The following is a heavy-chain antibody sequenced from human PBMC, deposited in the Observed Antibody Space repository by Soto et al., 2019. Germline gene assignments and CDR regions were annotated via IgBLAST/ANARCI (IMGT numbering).Heavy chain of an antibody. D-gene: IGHD3-3*01. CDR1: GFTFSIYA. CDR3: AKSLRIRHRGGYYTEDDYYGRDV. Sequence: VPLLASGGGLVQPGGSLRLSCTASGFTFSIYAMTWVRRAPGRGLAWVSGISSGGGSTYYAASLTGRFTISRDNSKNTLNLQMNSLRAEDTAGDYWAKSLRIRHRGGYYTEDDYYGRDVWGQGTTVTVSS. V-gene: IGHV3-23*01. J-gene: IGHJ6*02. CDR2: ISSGGGST.